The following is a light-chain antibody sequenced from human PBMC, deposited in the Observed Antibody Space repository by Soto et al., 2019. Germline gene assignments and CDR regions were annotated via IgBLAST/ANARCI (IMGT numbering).Light chain of an antibody. J-gene: IGKJ4*01. CDR1: QSLLHSNGYNY. V-gene: IGKV2-28*01. Sequence: DIVMTQSPLSLPVTPGEPASISCRSSQSLLHSNGYNYLDWYLQKPGQSPQLLIYLGSNRASGVPDRFSGSGSGTDFTLKISRVEAEDVGVYYCMQAIQTPLTFGGGTKV. CDR2: LGS. CDR3: MQAIQTPLT.